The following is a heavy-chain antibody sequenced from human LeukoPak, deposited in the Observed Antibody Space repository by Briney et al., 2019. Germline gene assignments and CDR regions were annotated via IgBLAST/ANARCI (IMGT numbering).Heavy chain of an antibody. J-gene: IGHJ4*02. Sequence: GGSLRLSCAASGFTFSSFEMNWVRQAPGKGLEWVSYVSSSGSTIYYADSVKGRFTISRDNAKNSLYLQMNSLRVEDTAVYYCARSAAAGTFPDYWGQGTLVTVSS. CDR2: VSSSGSTI. V-gene: IGHV3-48*03. CDR3: ARSAAAGTFPDY. CDR1: GFTFSSFE. D-gene: IGHD6-13*01.